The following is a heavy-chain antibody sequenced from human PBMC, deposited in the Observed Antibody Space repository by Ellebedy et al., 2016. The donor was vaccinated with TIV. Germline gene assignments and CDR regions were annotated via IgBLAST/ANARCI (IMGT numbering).Heavy chain of an antibody. Sequence: GESLKISXAASGFTFSSYWMSWVRQAPGKGLEWVANIKQDGSEKYYVDSVKGRFTISRDNAKNSLYLQMNSLRAEDTAVYYCAGDSSGRFLEWLLTGNYYMDVWGKGTTVTVSS. CDR1: GFTFSSYW. D-gene: IGHD3-3*01. J-gene: IGHJ6*03. CDR3: AGDSSGRFLEWLLTGNYYMDV. V-gene: IGHV3-7*01. CDR2: IKQDGSEK.